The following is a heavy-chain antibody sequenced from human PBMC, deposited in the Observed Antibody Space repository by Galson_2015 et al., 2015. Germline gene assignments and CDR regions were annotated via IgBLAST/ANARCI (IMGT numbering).Heavy chain of an antibody. CDR3: ARQQWDSSGYYLGPRGAFDI. CDR2: IYYSGST. D-gene: IGHD3-22*01. J-gene: IGHJ3*02. V-gene: IGHV4-39*01. CDR1: GGSISSSSYY. Sequence: LTCTVSGGSISSSSYYWGWIRQPPGKGLEWIGSIYYSGSTYYNPSLKSRVTISVDTSKNQFSLKLSSVTAADTAVYYCARQQWDSSGYYLGPRGAFDIWGQGTMVTVSS.